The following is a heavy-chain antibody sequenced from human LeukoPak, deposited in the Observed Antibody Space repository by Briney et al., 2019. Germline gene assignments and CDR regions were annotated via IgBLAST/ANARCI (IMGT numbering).Heavy chain of an antibody. V-gene: IGHV4-34*01. D-gene: IGHD3-10*01. CDR2: INHGGNT. CDR3: ARVSLYFASGSYSYFFDY. J-gene: IGHJ4*02. CDR1: GGSFRDYC. Sequence: SETLPLTCVVYGGSFRDYCWTWIRQSPGKGLEWIGEINHGGNTNINPSLKSRVTISVDRSKNQFSLSLRSVTAADTAVYYCARVSLYFASGSYSYFFDYWGQGTLVTVSS.